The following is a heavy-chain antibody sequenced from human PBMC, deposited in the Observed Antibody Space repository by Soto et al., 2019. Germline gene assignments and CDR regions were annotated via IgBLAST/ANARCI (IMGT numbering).Heavy chain of an antibody. CDR3: ARGPRESAKWLLFDY. CDR2: MNPNDGNT. Sequence: ASVKVSCKASGYTLSNYEINWVRQAAGQGLEWMGRMNPNDGNTGYAQNFQGRVSMTRNTSINTAYMELSSLRSDDTAVYYCARGPRESAKWLLFDYWDQGALVTVSS. CDR1: GYTLSNYE. D-gene: IGHD3-3*01. J-gene: IGHJ4*02. V-gene: IGHV1-8*01.